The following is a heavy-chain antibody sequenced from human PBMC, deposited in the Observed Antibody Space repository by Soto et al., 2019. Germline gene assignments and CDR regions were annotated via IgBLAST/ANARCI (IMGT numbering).Heavy chain of an antibody. CDR3: ARIGYSSSSNDF. J-gene: IGHJ4*02. V-gene: IGHV3-7*05. CDR2: IKQDGSQT. D-gene: IGHD6-6*01. Sequence: GGSLRLSCATSGFTFSNYWMTWVRQAPGKGLEWLANIKQDGSQTYYMDSVKGRFTVSRDNGKNSVYLQMNSLRAEDTAVYYYARIGYSSSSNDFWGQGTLVTVSS. CDR1: GFTFSNYW.